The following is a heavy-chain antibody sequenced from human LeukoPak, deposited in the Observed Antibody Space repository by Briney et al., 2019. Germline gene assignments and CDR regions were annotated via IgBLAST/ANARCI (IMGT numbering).Heavy chain of an antibody. CDR1: GFTFSSYS. D-gene: IGHD1-26*01. CDR2: ISSSSSTI. J-gene: IGHJ6*03. CDR3: ARGTIVGVSYYYMDV. V-gene: IGHV3-48*01. Sequence: PGGSLRLSCAASGFTFSSYSMNWVRQAPGKGLEWVSYISSSSSTIYYADSMKGRFTISRDNAKNSLYLQMNSRRAEDTAVYYCARGTIVGVSYYYMDVWGKGTTVTVSS.